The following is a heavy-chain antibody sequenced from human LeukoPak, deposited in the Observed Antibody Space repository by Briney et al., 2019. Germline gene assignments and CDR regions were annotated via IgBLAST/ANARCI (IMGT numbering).Heavy chain of an antibody. CDR2: IIPIFGTA. CDR3: ASHSSGYYYYHY. J-gene: IGHJ4*02. D-gene: IGHD3-22*01. CDR1: GGTFSSYA. Sequence: ASVKVSCKASGGTFSSYAISWVRQAPGQGLEWMGGIIPIFGTANYAQKFQGRVTITADKSTSTAYMELSSLRSEDTAVYYCASHSSGYYYYHYWGQGTLVTVSS. V-gene: IGHV1-69*06.